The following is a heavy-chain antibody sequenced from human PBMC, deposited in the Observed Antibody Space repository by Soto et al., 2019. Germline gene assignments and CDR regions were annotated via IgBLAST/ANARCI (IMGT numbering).Heavy chain of an antibody. V-gene: IGHV4-4*02. Sequence: QVQLQESGPGLVKPSGTLSHTCAVSGGSISSSNWWSWVRQPPGKGLEWIGEIYHSGSTNYNPSLKSRVTISVDKSKNQFSLKLSSVTAADTAVYYCARDRLGTLDPGDYAFDIWGQGTMVTVSS. D-gene: IGHD7-27*01. CDR3: ARDRLGTLDPGDYAFDI. CDR1: GGSISSSNW. J-gene: IGHJ3*02. CDR2: IYHSGST.